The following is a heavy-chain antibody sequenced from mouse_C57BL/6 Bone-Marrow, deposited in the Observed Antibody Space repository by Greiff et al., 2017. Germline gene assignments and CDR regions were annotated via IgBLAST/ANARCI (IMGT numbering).Heavy chain of an antibody. D-gene: IGHD2-4*01. CDR1: GYTFTRYW. CDR3: AREDDYDWHLDD. J-gene: IGHJ2*01. V-gene: IGHV1-69*01. CDR2: IVPCDSYT. Sequence: QVQLQQPGAELVMPGASVKLSCKATGYTFTRYWMHWVKQRPGHGLEWIGEIVPCDSYTNYNQKFKGKSTFTADKSSSTAYMQLSSLTSEDSAVYYCAREDDYDWHLDDWGKGTTLTVSS.